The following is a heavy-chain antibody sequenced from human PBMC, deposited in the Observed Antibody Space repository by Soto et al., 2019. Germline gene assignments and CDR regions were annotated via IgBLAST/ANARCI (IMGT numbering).Heavy chain of an antibody. Sequence: GGSMRLSCAASGLTVSSYAMSWVRQEPGKGLEWVSAISGSGGSTYYADSVKGRFTISRDNSKNTLYLQMNSLRAEDTAVYYCAKAALPIAARPYYYYGMDVWGQGTTVTVSS. CDR3: AKAALPIAARPYYYYGMDV. CDR2: ISGSGGST. CDR1: GLTVSSYA. V-gene: IGHV3-23*01. J-gene: IGHJ6*02. D-gene: IGHD6-6*01.